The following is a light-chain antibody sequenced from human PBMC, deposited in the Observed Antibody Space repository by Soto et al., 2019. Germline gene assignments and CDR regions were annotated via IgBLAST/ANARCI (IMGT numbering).Light chain of an antibody. Sequence: DIQMTQFPSTLSASVGDRVTITCRASQSIRNWLAWYQQKVGKAPKLLIYDASGLASGVPSRFSGSGSGTEFTLTISRLEPEDFAVYYCQQYGGSPPFTFGPGTKVDLK. CDR3: QQYGGSPPFT. V-gene: IGKV1-5*01. CDR2: DAS. CDR1: QSIRNW. J-gene: IGKJ3*01.